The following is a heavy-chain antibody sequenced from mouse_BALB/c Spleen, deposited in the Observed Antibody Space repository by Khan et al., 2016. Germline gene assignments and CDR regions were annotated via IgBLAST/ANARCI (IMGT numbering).Heavy chain of an antibody. D-gene: IGHD3-3*01. J-gene: IGHJ4*01. CDR1: GYTFTSYW. V-gene: IGHV1-7*01. CDR2: INPSTGYT. Sequence: QVQLQQSGAELAKPGASVKMSCKASGYTFTSYWMHWVKQRPGQGLEWIGYINPSTGYTEYNQKFKDKATLTADKSSSTAYMQLSSLTSEDSAVYYCARSRGCGGYYAMDYWGQGTSVTVSS. CDR3: ARSRGCGGYYAMDY.